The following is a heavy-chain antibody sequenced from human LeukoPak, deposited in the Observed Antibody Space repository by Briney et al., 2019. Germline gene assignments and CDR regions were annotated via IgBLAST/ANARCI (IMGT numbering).Heavy chain of an antibody. J-gene: IGHJ4*02. CDR1: VFTFSSSA. CDR2: ISGCCCST. V-gene: IGHV3-23*01. Sequence: GGSLRLSCAASVFTFSSSAMNCVRQAPGKGLEWVSAISGCCCSTYYADSVKGPFTISRDNSKNTLYLQMNSLRAEDTAVYYCAKGPIPGFDYWGQGALVTVSS. CDR3: AKGPIPGFDY.